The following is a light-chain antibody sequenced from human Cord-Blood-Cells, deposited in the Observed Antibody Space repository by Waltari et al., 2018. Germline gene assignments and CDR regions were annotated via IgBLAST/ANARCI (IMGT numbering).Light chain of an antibody. Sequence: DIQLTQSPSTLSASVGDRLTITCRASQSISSWLAWYQQKPGKAPKLLIYKASSLESGVTSRFSGSGSGTEFTLTISSLQPDDFATYYCQQYNSYSPTFGQGTKVEIK. V-gene: IGKV1-5*03. CDR3: QQYNSYSPT. CDR1: QSISSW. J-gene: IGKJ1*01. CDR2: KAS.